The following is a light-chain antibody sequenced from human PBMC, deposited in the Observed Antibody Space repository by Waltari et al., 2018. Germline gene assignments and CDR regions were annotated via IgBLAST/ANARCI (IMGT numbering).Light chain of an antibody. CDR2: DDS. J-gene: IGLJ3*02. CDR3: QVWDSDTDNRV. V-gene: IGLV3-21*02. Sequence: SFVLTQPPSVSVAPGQTARIFCAGQNIGSTSVHWYQQRPGQAPVLVVYDDSDRPSGIPERFSGSNSGNTATLTISGVEAGDEADYYCQVWDSDTDNRVFGGGTKVTVL. CDR1: NIGSTS.